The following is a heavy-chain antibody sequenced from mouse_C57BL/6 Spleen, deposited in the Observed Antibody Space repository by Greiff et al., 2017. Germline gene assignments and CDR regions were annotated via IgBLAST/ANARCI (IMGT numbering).Heavy chain of an antibody. J-gene: IGHJ1*03. V-gene: IGHV1-82*01. CDR3: ARNWYFEV. CDR1: GYAFSSSW. CDR2: IYPGDGDT. Sequence: VQLQQSGPELVKPGASVKISCKASGYAFSSSWMNWVKQRPGKGLEWIGRIYPGDGDTNYNGKFKGKATLTADKSSSTAYMQLSSLTSEDSAVYFCARNWYFEVWGTQTTVTVSS.